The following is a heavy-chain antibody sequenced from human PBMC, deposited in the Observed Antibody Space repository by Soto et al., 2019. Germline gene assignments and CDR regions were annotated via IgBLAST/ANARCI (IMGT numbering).Heavy chain of an antibody. V-gene: IGHV3-23*01. D-gene: IGHD6-6*01. CDR3: AKGPTSSEYSSSSYCVDY. CDR2: ISGSGGST. J-gene: IGHJ4*02. CDR1: GFTFSSYA. Sequence: GGSLRLSCAASGFTFSSYAMSWVRQAPGKGLEWVSAISGSGGSTYYADSVKGRFTISRDNSKNTLYLQMNSLRAEDTAVYYCAKGPTSSEYSSSSYCVDYWGQGTLVTVSS.